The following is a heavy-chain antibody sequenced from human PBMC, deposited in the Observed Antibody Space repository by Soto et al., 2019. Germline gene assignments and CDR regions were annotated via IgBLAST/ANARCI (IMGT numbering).Heavy chain of an antibody. D-gene: IGHD6-6*01. CDR3: ARDRGMYSTSSLDY. J-gene: IGHJ4*02. V-gene: IGHV3-7*01. CDR1: GFPFSSYW. CDR2: IKEDGSEK. Sequence: GGSLRLSCAASGFPFSSYWMSWVRQAPGKGLEWVANIKEDGSEKYYVDSVKGRFTISRDNAKNSLYLQMNSLRAEDTAVYYCARDRGMYSTSSLDYWGQGTLVTV.